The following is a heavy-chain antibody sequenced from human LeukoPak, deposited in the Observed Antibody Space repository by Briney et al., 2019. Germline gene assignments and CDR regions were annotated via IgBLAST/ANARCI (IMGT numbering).Heavy chain of an antibody. Sequence: GGSLRLSCAASGFTFSSYGMHWVRQAPGKGLEWVAFMRYDGSNKYYADSVKGRFTISRDNSKNTLYLQMNSLRAEDTAVYYCAKDYGDYSALDYFDYWGQGTLVTVSS. J-gene: IGHJ4*02. CDR2: MRYDGSNK. D-gene: IGHD4-17*01. CDR1: GFTFSSYG. V-gene: IGHV3-30*02. CDR3: AKDYGDYSALDYFDY.